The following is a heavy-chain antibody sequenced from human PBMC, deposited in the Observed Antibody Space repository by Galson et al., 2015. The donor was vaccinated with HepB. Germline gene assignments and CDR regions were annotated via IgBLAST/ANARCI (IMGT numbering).Heavy chain of an antibody. J-gene: IGHJ5*02. CDR3: ARDRTPPAFGVVGGWFDP. V-gene: IGHV1-69*10. Sequence: SVKVSCKASGGTFSSYAISWVRQAPGQGLEWMGGIIPILGIANYAQKFQGRVTITADKSTSTAYMELSSLRSEDTAVYYCARDRTPPAFGVVGGWFDPWGQGTLVTVSS. CDR1: GGTFSSYA. D-gene: IGHD3-3*01. CDR2: IIPILGIA.